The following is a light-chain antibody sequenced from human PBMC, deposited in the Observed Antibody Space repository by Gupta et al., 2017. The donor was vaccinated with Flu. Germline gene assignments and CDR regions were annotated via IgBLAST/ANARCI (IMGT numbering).Light chain of an antibody. CDR2: TAS. V-gene: IGKV1-9*01. CDR3: QQRHSYPIT. J-gene: IGKJ5*01. CDR1: QGIGSF. Sequence: GDRVTITCRASQGIGSFLAWYQQKPGKAPKLLIHTASTLQSGVPSRFSGSGSGAQFTLTISSLQAEDFATYYCQQRHSYPITFGQGTRLETK.